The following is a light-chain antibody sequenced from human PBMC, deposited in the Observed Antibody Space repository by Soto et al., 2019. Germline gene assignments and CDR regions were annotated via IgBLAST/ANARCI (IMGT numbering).Light chain of an antibody. V-gene: IGKV3-20*01. CDR2: GAS. J-gene: IGKJ3*01. Sequence: ENVFVQVPGTPSFSPRERATPSCGASQSVSSSYLAWYQQKPGQAPRLLIYGASSRATGIPDRFSGSGSGTDFTLTISRLEPEDFAVYYCQQYGSSPFTFGPGTKVDIK. CDR3: QQYGSSPFT. CDR1: QSVSSSY.